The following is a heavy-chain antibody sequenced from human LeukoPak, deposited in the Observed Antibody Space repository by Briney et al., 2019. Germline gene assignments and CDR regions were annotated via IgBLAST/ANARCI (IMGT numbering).Heavy chain of an antibody. V-gene: IGHV4-59*01. Sequence: TSETLSLTCTVSGGSISSYYWSWIRQPPGKGLEWIGYIYYSGSTNYNPSLKSRVTISVDTSKNQFSLKLSSVTAADTAVYYCARERSMVRGVSWFDPWGQGTPVTVSS. CDR3: ARERSMVRGVSWFDP. J-gene: IGHJ5*02. D-gene: IGHD3-10*01. CDR2: IYYSGST. CDR1: GGSISSYY.